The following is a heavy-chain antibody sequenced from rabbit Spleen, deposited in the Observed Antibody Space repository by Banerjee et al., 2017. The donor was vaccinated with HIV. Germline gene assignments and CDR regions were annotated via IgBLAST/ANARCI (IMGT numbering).Heavy chain of an antibody. Sequence: QSLEESGGGLVQPEGSLTLTCTASGFSFSSSYYMCWVRQAPGKGLEWIACIYIDSGSTWHASWAKGRFTISKTSSTTVTLQMTSLTGADTATYFCARRSSEWGYAFNPWGPGTLVTVS. CDR1: GFSFSSSYY. J-gene: IGHJ2*01. V-gene: IGHV1S40*01. CDR2: IYIDSGST. D-gene: IGHD4-1*01. CDR3: ARRSSEWGYAFNP.